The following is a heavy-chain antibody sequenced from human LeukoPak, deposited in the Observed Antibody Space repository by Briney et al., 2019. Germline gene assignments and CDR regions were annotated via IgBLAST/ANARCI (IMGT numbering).Heavy chain of an antibody. D-gene: IGHD5-18*01. V-gene: IGHV4-59*12. CDR3: ARTTVASSAPLYSYGNLGAFDI. Sequence: NPSETLSLTCTVSGGSISSYYWSWIRQPPGKGLEWIGYIYYSGSTNYNPSLKSRVTISVDTSKNQFSLKLSSVTAADTAVYYCARTTVASSAPLYSYGNLGAFDIWGQGTMVTVSS. J-gene: IGHJ3*02. CDR1: GGSISSYY. CDR2: IYYSGST.